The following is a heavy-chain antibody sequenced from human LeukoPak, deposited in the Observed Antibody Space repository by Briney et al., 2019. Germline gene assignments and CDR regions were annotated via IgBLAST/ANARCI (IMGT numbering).Heavy chain of an antibody. CDR2: IYYSGTT. Sequence: PSETLSLTCTVSGGSISSSSYYWAWIRQSPGKGLEWIVSIYYSGTTYYNPSLKSRVTTAIDTSKNQFSLNLGAVTDADTAVYYCARHFRREVLIGSAFDIWGQGTMVTVSS. CDR3: ARHFRREVLIGSAFDI. J-gene: IGHJ3*02. D-gene: IGHD3-10*01. V-gene: IGHV4-39*01. CDR1: GGSISSSSYY.